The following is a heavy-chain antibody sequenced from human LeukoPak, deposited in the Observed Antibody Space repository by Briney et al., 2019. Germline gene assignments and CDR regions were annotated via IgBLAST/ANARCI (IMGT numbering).Heavy chain of an antibody. CDR1: GFTFSDYY. D-gene: IGHD4-17*01. Sequence: GGSLRLSCAASGFTFSDYYMSWVRQAPGKGLEWVSSMSSGTSHPDYVHYSESVKGRFTISRDNAKNSLFLHMSSLRDEDTAVYYCARPSVNDYADFQHWGQGALVTVSS. CDR3: ARPSVNDYADFQH. V-gene: IGHV3-21*06. CDR2: MSSGTSHPDYV. J-gene: IGHJ1*01.